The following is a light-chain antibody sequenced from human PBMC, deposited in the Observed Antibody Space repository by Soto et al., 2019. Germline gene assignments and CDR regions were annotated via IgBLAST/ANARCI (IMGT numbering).Light chain of an antibody. CDR3: QQYDSSPLT. CDR2: GAS. CDR1: QSVSSSY. V-gene: IGKV3-20*01. Sequence: EIVLTQSPGTLSLSPGERATLSCRASQSVSSSYLAWYQQKPGQAPRLLIYGASSRATGIPDRFSGSGSGTDFTLTISRLAPGDFAVYYCQQYDSSPLTFGGGTKVEIK. J-gene: IGKJ4*01.